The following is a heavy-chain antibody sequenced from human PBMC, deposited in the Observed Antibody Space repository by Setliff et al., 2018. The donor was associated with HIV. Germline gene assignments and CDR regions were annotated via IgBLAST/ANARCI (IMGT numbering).Heavy chain of an antibody. D-gene: IGHD3-9*01. V-gene: IGHV4-61*03. CDR2: IYYSGST. Sequence: PSETLSLTCTVSGDSVTRGGDFWSWIRQHPGKGLEWIGYIYYSGSTNYNPSLKSRVTTSVDTSKNHFSLRLSSVTAADTAVYYCARRERYYDILTGRVSDGFDIWGQGTMVTVSS. J-gene: IGHJ3*02. CDR3: ARRERYYDILTGRVSDGFDI. CDR1: GDSVTRGGDF.